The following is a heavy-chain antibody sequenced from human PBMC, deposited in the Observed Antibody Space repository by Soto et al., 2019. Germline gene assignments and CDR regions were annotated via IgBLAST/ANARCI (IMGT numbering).Heavy chain of an antibody. CDR3: ARASGESYPGSRVFDS. Sequence: GGSLRLSCAASGFTFSSNAMSWVRQAPGKGLEWVSVITNTGGDTLYADSVKGRFTISRDNFKNTLYLQMNSLRAEDTAIYYCARASGESYPGSRVFDSWGQGTRATVSS. J-gene: IGHJ4*02. D-gene: IGHD3-10*01. CDR1: GFTFSSNA. V-gene: IGHV3-23*01. CDR2: ITNTGGDT.